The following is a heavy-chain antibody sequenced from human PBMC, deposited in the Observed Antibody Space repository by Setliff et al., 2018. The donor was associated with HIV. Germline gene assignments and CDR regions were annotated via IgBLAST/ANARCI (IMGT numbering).Heavy chain of an antibody. CDR1: GFTFNTYA. CDR3: VRAPPNSEY. V-gene: IGHV3-23*05. CDR2: IYSDGNT. J-gene: IGHJ4*02. Sequence: PGGSLRLSCAASGFTFNTYAMSWVRQAPGKGLEWVSTIYSDGNTYHADSVKGRFTLSRDNSENTLYLQMNSLRAEDTAVYFCVRAPPNSEYWGRGTLVTVSS.